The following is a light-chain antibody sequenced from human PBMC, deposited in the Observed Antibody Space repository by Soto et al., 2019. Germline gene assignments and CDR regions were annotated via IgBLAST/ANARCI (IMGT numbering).Light chain of an antibody. CDR3: QQYVGWT. Sequence: ETVLTQSPGTLSLSPGERATLSCRASHSVGSSHLAWYQQKPGQAPRLLIYGASSRATGVPDRFSGSGSGTDFTLTISRLEPEDSAVYYCQQYVGWTFGQGTKVEIK. CDR1: HSVGSSH. J-gene: IGKJ1*01. CDR2: GAS. V-gene: IGKV3-20*01.